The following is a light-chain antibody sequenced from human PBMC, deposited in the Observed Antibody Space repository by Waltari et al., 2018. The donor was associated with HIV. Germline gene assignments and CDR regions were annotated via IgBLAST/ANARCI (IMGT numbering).Light chain of an antibody. V-gene: IGLV2-23*02. J-gene: IGLJ3*02. CDR3: CSYAGSSTWV. Sequence: QSALTQPASVSGSPGQSITISCTGTSSDVGSYNLVSWYQQHPGNAPQLRIYEVSKRPSGVSTRFSGSTPRNTASPTLSGLQAEDEADYYCCSYAGSSTWVFGGGTKLTVL. CDR1: SSDVGSYNL. CDR2: EVS.